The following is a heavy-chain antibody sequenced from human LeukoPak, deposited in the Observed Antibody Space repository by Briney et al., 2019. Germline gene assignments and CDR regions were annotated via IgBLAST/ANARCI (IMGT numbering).Heavy chain of an antibody. CDR2: IIPILGIA. CDR3: ARSRYDSSGYYYY. Sequence: SVKVSCKASGGTFSSYTISWVRQAPGHGLEWMGRIIPILGIANYAQKFQGRVTITADKSTSTAYMELSSLRSEDTAVHYCARSRYDSSGYYYYWGQGTLVTVSS. V-gene: IGHV1-69*02. J-gene: IGHJ4*02. CDR1: GGTFSSYT. D-gene: IGHD3-22*01.